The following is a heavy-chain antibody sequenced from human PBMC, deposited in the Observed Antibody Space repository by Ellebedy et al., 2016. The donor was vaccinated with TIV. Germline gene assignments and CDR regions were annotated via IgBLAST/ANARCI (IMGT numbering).Heavy chain of an antibody. CDR3: ARARGGGRLQRYFDY. J-gene: IGHJ4*02. CDR1: GGSISSYY. D-gene: IGHD2-15*01. V-gene: IGHV4-59*01. Sequence: MPGGSLRLSCTVSGGSISSYYWSWIRQPPGKGLEWIGYIYYSGSTNYNPSLKSRVTISVDTSKNQFSLKLSSVTAADTAVYYCARARGGGRLQRYFDYWGQGTLVTVSS. CDR2: IYYSGST.